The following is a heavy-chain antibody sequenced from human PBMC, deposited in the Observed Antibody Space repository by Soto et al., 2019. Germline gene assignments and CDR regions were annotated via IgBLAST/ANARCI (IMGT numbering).Heavy chain of an antibody. CDR2: IYYSGST. V-gene: IGHV4-59*01. D-gene: IGHD5-12*01. Sequence: SETLSLTCTVSGGSISSYYLSWIRQPPGKGLEWIGYIYYSGSTNYNPSLKSRVTISVDTSKNQFSLKLSSVTAADTAVYYCARVGGYDFYYYYGMDVWGQGTTVTVYS. CDR3: ARVGGYDFYYYYGMDV. CDR1: GGSISSYY. J-gene: IGHJ6*02.